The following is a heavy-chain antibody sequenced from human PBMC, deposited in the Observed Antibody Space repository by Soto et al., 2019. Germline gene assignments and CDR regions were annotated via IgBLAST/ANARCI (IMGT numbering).Heavy chain of an antibody. Sequence: DVQLVDSGGGLVQPGGSLRLSCAASGFTFSNYAMSWVRQAPGKGLEWVSLVSATAGTTYYKDSVKGRFTISRDNSRDTVYMQMNSLRADDTAVYYCAQDRFAGGFDYWGQGTLVTVSS. CDR3: AQDRFAGGFDY. V-gene: IGHV3-23*04. CDR2: VSATAGTT. CDR1: GFTFSNYA. D-gene: IGHD1-26*01. J-gene: IGHJ4*02.